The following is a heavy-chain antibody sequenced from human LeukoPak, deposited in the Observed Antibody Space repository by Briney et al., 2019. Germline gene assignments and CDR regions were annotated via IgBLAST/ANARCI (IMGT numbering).Heavy chain of an antibody. CDR1: GYTFSTYA. J-gene: IGHJ3*02. Sequence: PGGSVSVSCTSSGYTFSTYAMCWVRQAPGQRLEWMGWINTSNGNTKYSQQFQGRVTITRDTSASTAYMELSSLRSEDTAVYYCAMDLAAGGNAFDIWGQGTMVTVSS. CDR2: INTSNGNT. CDR3: AMDLAAGGNAFDI. D-gene: IGHD6-13*01. V-gene: IGHV1-3*04.